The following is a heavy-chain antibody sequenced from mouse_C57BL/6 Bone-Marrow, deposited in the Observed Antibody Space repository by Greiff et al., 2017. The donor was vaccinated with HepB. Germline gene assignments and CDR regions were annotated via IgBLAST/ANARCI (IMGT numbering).Heavy chain of an antibody. V-gene: IGHV1-47*01. D-gene: IGHD1-1*01. CDR2: FHPYNDDT. CDR1: GYTFTTYP. J-gene: IGHJ1*03. CDR3: ARGATVDLPYWYFDV. Sequence: QVQLQQSGAELVKPGASVKMSCKASGYTFTTYPIEWMKQNHGKSLEWIGNFHPYNDDTKYNEKFKGKATLTVEKSSSTVFLELSRLTSDDSAVYYCARGATVDLPYWYFDVWGTGPTVTVSS.